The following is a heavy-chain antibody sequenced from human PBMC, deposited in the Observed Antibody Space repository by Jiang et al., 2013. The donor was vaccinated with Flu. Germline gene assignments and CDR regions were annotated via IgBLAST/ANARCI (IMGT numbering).Heavy chain of an antibody. CDR2: INAGNGNT. J-gene: IGHJ3*02. Sequence: SGAEVKKPGASVKVSCKASGYTFTSYAMHWVRQAPGQRLEWMGWINAGNGNTKYSQKFQGRVTITRDTSASTAYMELSSLRSEDTAVYYCASSIDSSGSYDAFDIWGQGTMVTVSS. CDR3: ASSIDSSGSYDAFDI. D-gene: IGHD3-22*01. CDR1: GYTFTSYA. V-gene: IGHV1-3*01.